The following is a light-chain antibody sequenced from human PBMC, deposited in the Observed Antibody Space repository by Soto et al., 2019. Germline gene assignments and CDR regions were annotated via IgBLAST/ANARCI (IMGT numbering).Light chain of an antibody. CDR2: DLS. CDR3: SSYTSSTTLAV. V-gene: IGLV2-14*01. J-gene: IGLJ7*01. Sequence: QSALTQPASVSGSPGQSITISCTGTSSDVGGYNYVSWYQQHPGKAPKLMIYDLSNRPSGVSNRFSGSKSGNTASLTISGLQAEDEADYYCSSYTSSTTLAVFGGGTQLTVL. CDR1: SSDVGGYNY.